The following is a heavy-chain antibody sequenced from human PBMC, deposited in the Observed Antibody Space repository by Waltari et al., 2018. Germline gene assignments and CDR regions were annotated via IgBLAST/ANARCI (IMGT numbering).Heavy chain of an antibody. CDR2: INHSGST. D-gene: IGHD4-17*01. V-gene: IGHV4-34*01. J-gene: IGHJ3*02. CDR1: GGSFSGYY. CDR3: ARFREYIHDYGDYGDAFDI. Sequence: QVQLQQWGAGLLKPSETLSLTCAVYGGSFSGYYWSWIRQPPGKGLEWMGEINHSGSTNYNPSLKSRVTISVDTSKNQFSLKLSSVTAADTAVYYCARFREYIHDYGDYGDAFDIWGQGTMVTVSS.